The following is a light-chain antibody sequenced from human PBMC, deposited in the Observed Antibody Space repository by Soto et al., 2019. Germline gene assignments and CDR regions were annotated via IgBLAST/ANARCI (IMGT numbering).Light chain of an antibody. CDR3: QQYNNWPPYT. CDR1: QSVSSN. J-gene: IGKJ2*01. CDR2: GAS. Sequence: EIVMTQSPATLSVSPGERATLSCRASQSVSSNLAWYQQKPGQAPRLLIYGASTRATNIPARFSGSGSGTEFPLTISRLQSEDFAVYYCQQYNNWPPYTFGHGTKLEIK. V-gene: IGKV3-15*01.